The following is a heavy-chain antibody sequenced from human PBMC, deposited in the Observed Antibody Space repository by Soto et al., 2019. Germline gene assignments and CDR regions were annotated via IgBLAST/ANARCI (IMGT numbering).Heavy chain of an antibody. V-gene: IGHV4-34*01. CDR2: INHTAGT. D-gene: IGHD3-3*01. CDR3: ATRITVFGLLIPPFDP. Sequence: PSETLSLTCAVYGGSVNGYYWNWIRQPPGKRLEWIGEINHTAGTHYNPSLTSRVTMSVDTSKNQFSLRLSSVTAADTAIYYCATRITVFGLLIPPFDPWGQGTQVTVSS. J-gene: IGHJ5*02. CDR1: GGSVNGYY.